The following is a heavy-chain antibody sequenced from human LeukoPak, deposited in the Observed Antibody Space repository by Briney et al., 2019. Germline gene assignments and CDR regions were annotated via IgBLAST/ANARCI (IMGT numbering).Heavy chain of an antibody. D-gene: IGHD6-19*01. V-gene: IGHV1-2*02. Sequence: ASVKVSCKASGYTFTGYYMHWVRQAPGQGLEWMGWINPNSGGTNYAQKFQGRVTMTRDTSISTAYMELSRLRSDDTAVYYCARALIAVADPPFDYWGQGTLVTVSS. J-gene: IGHJ4*02. CDR1: GYTFTGYY. CDR2: INPNSGGT. CDR3: ARALIAVADPPFDY.